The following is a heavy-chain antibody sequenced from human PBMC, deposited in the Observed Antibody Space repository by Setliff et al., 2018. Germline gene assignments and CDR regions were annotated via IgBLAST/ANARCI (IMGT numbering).Heavy chain of an antibody. V-gene: IGHV3-23*01. Sequence: PGGSLRLSCAASGFTFSSNYAMSWVRQAPGKGLEWVSAISASGRTTYSADSVKGRFTISRDNSKNTLSLQMNSLRAEDTAVYYCAKDVSPPGPNGWHPDVLDIWGQGTMVTVSS. CDR2: ISASGRTT. J-gene: IGHJ3*02. D-gene: IGHD6-19*01. CDR1: GFTFSSNYA. CDR3: AKDVSPPGPNGWHPDVLDI.